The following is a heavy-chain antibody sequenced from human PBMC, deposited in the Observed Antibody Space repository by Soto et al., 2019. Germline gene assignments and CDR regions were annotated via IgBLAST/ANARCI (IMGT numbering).Heavy chain of an antibody. V-gene: IGHV4-59*01. CDR2: IHYTGTT. CDR3: AKGAGWYPY. Sequence: EILSLTCAVSGGCINNDYWSWLRQAPGKGLEWIGFIHYTGTTRYDPSLKSRVTISLDMSKKQFSLNLRSVTAADTAVYYCAKGAGWYPYWGQGTLVTVSS. J-gene: IGHJ4*02. CDR1: GGCINNDY. D-gene: IGHD2-15*01.